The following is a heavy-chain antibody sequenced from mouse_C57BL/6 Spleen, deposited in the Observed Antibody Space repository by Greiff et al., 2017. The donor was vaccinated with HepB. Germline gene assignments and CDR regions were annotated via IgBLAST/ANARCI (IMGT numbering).Heavy chain of an antibody. CDR2: INPSNGGT. CDR3: ARPKDYGYDEPYAMDY. V-gene: IGHV1-53*01. CDR1: GYTFTSDW. J-gene: IGHJ4*01. Sequence: VQLQQPGTELVKPGASVKLSCKASGYTFTSDWMHWVKQRPGQGLEWIGNINPSNGGTNYNEKFKSKATLTVDNSSSTAYMQLSSLTSEDSAVYYCARPKDYGYDEPYAMDYWGQGTSVTVSS. D-gene: IGHD2-2*01.